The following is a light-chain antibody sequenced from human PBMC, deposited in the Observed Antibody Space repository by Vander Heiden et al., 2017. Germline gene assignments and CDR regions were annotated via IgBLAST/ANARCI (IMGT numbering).Light chain of an antibody. CDR2: KAS. CDR3: QQYDSLVT. CDR1: QSISTW. J-gene: IGKJ4*01. V-gene: IGKV1-5*03. Sequence: DIQMTQSPSTLSASVGDRVTIACRASQSISTWLAWYQQKPGKAPKVLIYKASSLESGVPSRFSGSGSGTEFTLTISSLQPDDFATYYCQQYDSLVTFGGWTKVEIK.